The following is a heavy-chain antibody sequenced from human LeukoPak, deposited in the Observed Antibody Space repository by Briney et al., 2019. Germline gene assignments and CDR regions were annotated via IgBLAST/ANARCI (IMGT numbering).Heavy chain of an antibody. Sequence: RPSETLSLTCAVSGGSTSSTGYCWAWIRQPPGKGLEWIGTIYYSGSTYHNTSLKSRITMSVDTSRNQFSLKLSSVDAADTAVYYCAKAGVRYFDSSGLYAFDFWGQGTTVTVSS. J-gene: IGHJ3*01. CDR3: AKAGVRYFDSSGLYAFDF. V-gene: IGHV4-39*01. CDR2: IYYSGST. CDR1: GGSTSSTGYC. D-gene: IGHD3-22*01.